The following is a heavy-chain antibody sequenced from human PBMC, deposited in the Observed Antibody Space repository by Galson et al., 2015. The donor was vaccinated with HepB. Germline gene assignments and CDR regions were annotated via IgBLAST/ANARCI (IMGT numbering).Heavy chain of an antibody. CDR3: AISGVYDFWSGTPVV. J-gene: IGHJ4*02. V-gene: IGHV1-18*04. D-gene: IGHD3-3*01. CDR1: GSTFTSYG. Sequence: SVKVSCKASGSTFTSYGISWVRQAPGQGLEWMGWISAYNGNTNYAQKLQGRVTMTTDTSTSTAYMELRSLRSDDTAVYYCAISGVYDFWSGTPVVWGQGTLVTVSS. CDR2: ISAYNGNT.